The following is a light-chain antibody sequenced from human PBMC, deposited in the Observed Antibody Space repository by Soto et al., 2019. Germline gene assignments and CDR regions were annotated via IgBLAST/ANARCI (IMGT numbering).Light chain of an antibody. CDR2: TNT. CDR1: SSNVGGNP. Sequence: QSVLTQPPSASGTPGQRVTSSCSGSSSNVGGNPVNWYQHVPTTAPKLLIYTNTQRPSGVPDRFSGSKSGTSASLAISGLQSEYEADYHCPRWADSLNGPVFGTGSKVTV. J-gene: IGLJ1*01. CDR3: PRWADSLNGPV. V-gene: IGLV1-44*01.